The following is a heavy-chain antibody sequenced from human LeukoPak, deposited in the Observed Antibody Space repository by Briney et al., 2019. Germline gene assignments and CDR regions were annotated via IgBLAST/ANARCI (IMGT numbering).Heavy chain of an antibody. CDR1: GFTFSSYA. D-gene: IGHD5-12*01. V-gene: IGHV3-23*01. CDR3: AKGSSGYETNFDF. J-gene: IGHJ4*02. CDR2: ISGSGGNT. Sequence: PGGSLRLSSAASGFTFSSYAMSWVRQAPGRGLEWVSAISGSGGNTYYAHSVKVRFTISGDNSQNTLYLQMNSLRAEDTAVYYCAKGSSGYETNFDFWGQGTLVTVSS.